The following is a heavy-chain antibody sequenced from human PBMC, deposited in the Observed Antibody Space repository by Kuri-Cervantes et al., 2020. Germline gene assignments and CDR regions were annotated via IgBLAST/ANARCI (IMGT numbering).Heavy chain of an antibody. V-gene: IGHV3-11*04. Sequence: GGSLRLSCAVSGFTLSDYYMSWIRQAPGKGLEWVAYISSSGNTIYYADSVKGRFTISRDNAKNSLDLQMNSLRAEDTAVYYCARFYYYYYYMDVWGKGTTVTVSS. J-gene: IGHJ6*03. CDR3: ARFYYYYYYMDV. CDR1: GFTLSDYY. CDR2: ISSSGNTI.